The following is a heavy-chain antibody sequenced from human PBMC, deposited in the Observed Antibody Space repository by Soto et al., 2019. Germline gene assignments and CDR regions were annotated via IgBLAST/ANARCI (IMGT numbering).Heavy chain of an antibody. Sequence: SETLSLTCTVSGGSISSYYWSWIRQPPGKGLEWIGYIYYSGITNYNPSLKSRVTISVDTSKNQFSLKLSSVTAADTAVYYCTSGWYRYYYYGMDVWGQGTTVTAP. CDR1: GGSISSYY. V-gene: IGHV4-59*01. D-gene: IGHD6-19*01. J-gene: IGHJ6*02. CDR3: TSGWYRYYYYGMDV. CDR2: IYYSGIT.